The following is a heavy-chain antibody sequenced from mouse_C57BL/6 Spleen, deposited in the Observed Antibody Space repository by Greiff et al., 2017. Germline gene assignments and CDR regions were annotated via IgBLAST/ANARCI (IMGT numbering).Heavy chain of an antibody. CDR2: INYDGSST. CDR1: GFTFSDYY. CDR3: ARVGGPYCDY. V-gene: IGHV5-16*01. J-gene: IGHJ2*01. Sequence: EVQRVESEGGLVQPGSSMKLSCTASGFTFSDYYMAWVRQVPEKGLEWVANINYDGSSTYYLDSLKSRFIISRDNAKNILYLQMSSLKSEDTATYSCARVGGPYCDYWGQGTTLTVSS. D-gene: IGHD1-1*02.